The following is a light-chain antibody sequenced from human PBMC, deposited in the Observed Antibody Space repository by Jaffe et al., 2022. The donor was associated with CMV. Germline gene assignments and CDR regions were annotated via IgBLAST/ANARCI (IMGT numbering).Light chain of an antibody. V-gene: IGKV3-20*01. CDR1: QSVSGTY. Sequence: EIVLTQSPGTLSLSPGERVTLSCRASQSVSGTYLAWYQQKPGQAPRLLIYGVSSRATGIPDRFSGSGSGTDFTLTISRLEPEDFAVYYCQQYGSSPYAFGQGTNLEIK. CDR2: GVS. CDR3: QQYGSSPYA. J-gene: IGKJ2*01.